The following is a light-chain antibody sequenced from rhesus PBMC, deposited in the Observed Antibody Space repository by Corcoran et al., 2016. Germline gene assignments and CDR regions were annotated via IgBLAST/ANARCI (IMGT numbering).Light chain of an antibody. CDR1: QGISSW. Sequence: DIQMTQSPSSLSASVGDTVTITCRASQGISSWLAWSQQTPGKAPKLLIYKASSLQSGVPSRFSGSGYWTDFTLTISSLQSEDVATYDCQQYSSRPYSFGQGTKVEIK. V-gene: IGKV1-22*01. CDR3: QQYSSRPYS. J-gene: IGKJ2*01. CDR2: KAS.